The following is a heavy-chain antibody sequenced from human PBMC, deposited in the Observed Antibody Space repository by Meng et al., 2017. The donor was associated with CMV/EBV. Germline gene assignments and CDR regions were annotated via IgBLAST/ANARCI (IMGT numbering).Heavy chain of an antibody. CDR3: ARMVRSGYYYFDY. Sequence: ASVKVSCKASGYTFTGYYMHWVRQAPGQGLEWMGWINPNSGGTNYAQKFQGRVTMTRDTSISTAYMELSRLRSDDTAVYYCARMVRSGYYYFDYWGQGTLVTVSS. D-gene: IGHD5-12*01. CDR2: INPNSGGT. CDR1: GYTFTGYY. V-gene: IGHV1-2*02. J-gene: IGHJ4*02.